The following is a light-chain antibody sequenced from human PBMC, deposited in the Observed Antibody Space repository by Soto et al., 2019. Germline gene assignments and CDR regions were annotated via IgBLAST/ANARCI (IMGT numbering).Light chain of an antibody. CDR3: QTFDSSLTISWV. J-gene: IGLJ3*02. V-gene: IGLV1-40*01. CDR1: NSNIGAGFD. CDR2: GDT. Sequence: QSVLTQPPSVSGAPGQRVTISCTGSNSNIGAGFDVNWYQHLPGTAPKLLIYGDTIRPSGVPDRFSGSKSATSASLAIAGLQVEDGGDYYCQTFDSSLTISWVFGGGTKVTVL.